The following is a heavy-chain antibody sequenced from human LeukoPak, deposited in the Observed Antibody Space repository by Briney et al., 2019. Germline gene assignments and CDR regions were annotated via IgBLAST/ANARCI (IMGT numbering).Heavy chain of an antibody. Sequence: SQTLSLTCTVSGGSISSGGSYWSWIRQHPGKGLEWIGYIYYSGSTYYNPSLKSRVTISVDTSKNQFSLKLSSVTAADTAVYYCARASITMVRGVSGWFDPWGQGTLVTVSS. CDR1: GGSISSGGSY. J-gene: IGHJ5*02. CDR3: ARASITMVRGVSGWFDP. V-gene: IGHV4-31*03. CDR2: IYYSGST. D-gene: IGHD3-10*01.